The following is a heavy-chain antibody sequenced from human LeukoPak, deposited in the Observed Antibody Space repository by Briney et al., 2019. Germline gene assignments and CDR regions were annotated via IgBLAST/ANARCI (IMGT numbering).Heavy chain of an antibody. CDR2: VMSGRGST. CDR1: GFSVSDYS. J-gene: IGHJ4*02. CDR3: TRERRGTYYAFES. V-gene: IGHV3-11*05. D-gene: IGHD3-16*01. Sequence: GGSLRLSCAASGFSVSDYSISWIRQSPGKGPEWISYVMSGRGSTNYADSVKGRFTISRDNAKNSVALQLDGLRADDTAVYFCTRERRGTYYAFESWGQGTLVTVSS.